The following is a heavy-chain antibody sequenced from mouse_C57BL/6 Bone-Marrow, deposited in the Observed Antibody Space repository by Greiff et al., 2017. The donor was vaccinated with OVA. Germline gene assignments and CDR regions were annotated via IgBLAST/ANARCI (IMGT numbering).Heavy chain of an antibody. CDR3: ARRRGDY. Sequence: VQLQQSGPELVKPGDSVKISCTASGFSFTGSFMNWVMQSHGKSLEWIGRINPYNGDTFYNQKFKGKATLTVDTSSSTANMELRSLTSEDSAVYDCARRRGDYGGQGTTLTVSS. CDR1: GFSFTGSF. J-gene: IGHJ2*01. CDR2: INPYNGDT. V-gene: IGHV1-20*01.